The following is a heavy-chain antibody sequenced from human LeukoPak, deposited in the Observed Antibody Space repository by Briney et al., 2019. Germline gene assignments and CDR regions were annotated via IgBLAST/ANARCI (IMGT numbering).Heavy chain of an antibody. D-gene: IGHD6-13*01. CDR2: ISSGGVTT. V-gene: IGHV3-23*01. Sequence: GGSLRLSCAASGFTFSTYAMSWVRQAPGKGLEWVSAISSGGVTTYYADSVKGRFTISRDNSKNTLYLQMSSVRAEDTAAYYCAKAIPGAGTSRYNNYGMDVWGQGTTVTVSS. J-gene: IGHJ6*02. CDR3: AKAIPGAGTSRYNNYGMDV. CDR1: GFTFSTYA.